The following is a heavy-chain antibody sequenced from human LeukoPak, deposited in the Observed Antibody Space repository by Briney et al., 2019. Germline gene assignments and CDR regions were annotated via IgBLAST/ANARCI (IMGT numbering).Heavy chain of an antibody. J-gene: IGHJ6*03. V-gene: IGHV1-69*05. Sequence: GASVKVSCKASGGTFSSYSITWVRQAPGQGLEWMGGIMPLFNTANYAQQFQGRVTITTDESTSTAYMELSRLRCEDTAMYYCARVDRYHYYLDVWGKGTTVTVSS. CDR1: GGTFSSYS. CDR2: IMPLFNTA. CDR3: ARVDRYHYYLDV.